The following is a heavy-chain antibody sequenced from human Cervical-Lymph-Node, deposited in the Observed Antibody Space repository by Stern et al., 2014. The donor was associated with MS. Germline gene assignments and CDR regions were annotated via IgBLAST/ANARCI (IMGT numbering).Heavy chain of an antibody. CDR2: SYYDGST. CDR1: GGSISTYR. Sequence: VQLVESGPRLVKPSETLSLTCSVSGGSISTYRWNWIRKSPGKDLEWIGYSYYDGSTNYNFSLKSRVIISVERYGNQYSLKLSSVTAADTAVYYCARSPHTGSGWLYYFDYWGQGALVTVSS. CDR3: ARSPHTGSGWLYYFDY. D-gene: IGHD6-19*01. V-gene: IGHV4-59*01. J-gene: IGHJ4*02.